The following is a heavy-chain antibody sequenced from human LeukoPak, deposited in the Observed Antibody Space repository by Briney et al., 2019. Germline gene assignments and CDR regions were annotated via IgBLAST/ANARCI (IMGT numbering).Heavy chain of an antibody. Sequence: ASVKVSCKASGYTFTGYYMHWVRQAPGQGLEWMGRINPNSGGTNYEQKFQGRVTMTRDTSISTAYMELSRLRSDDTAVYYCARQGYSGYDFAFDIWGQGTMVTVSS. D-gene: IGHD5-12*01. CDR2: INPNSGGT. J-gene: IGHJ3*02. CDR1: GYTFTGYY. V-gene: IGHV1-2*06. CDR3: ARQGYSGYDFAFDI.